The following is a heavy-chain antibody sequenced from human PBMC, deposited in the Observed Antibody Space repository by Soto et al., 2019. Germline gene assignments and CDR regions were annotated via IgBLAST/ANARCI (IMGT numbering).Heavy chain of an antibody. V-gene: IGHV3-53*04. CDR2: IYSGGST. CDR1: GFTVSSNY. J-gene: IGHJ6*02. CDR3: ARDSVVTGPYYYFGMDV. Sequence: EVQLVESGGGLVQPGGSLRLSCAASGFTVSSNYMSWVRQAPGKGLEWVSVIYSGGSTYYADSVKGRFTISRHNSKNTLYLQMNSLGAEDTAVYYCARDSVVTGPYYYFGMDVWGQGTTVAVSS. D-gene: IGHD2-15*01.